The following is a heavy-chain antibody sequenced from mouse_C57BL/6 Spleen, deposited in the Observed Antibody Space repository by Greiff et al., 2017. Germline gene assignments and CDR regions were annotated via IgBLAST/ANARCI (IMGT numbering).Heavy chain of an antibody. D-gene: IGHD4-1*02. CDR3: ANRQLGPKWAFDY. V-gene: IGHV1-55*01. CDR1: GYTFTSYW. Sequence: QVQLQQPGAELVKPGASVKMSCKASGYTFTSYWITWVKQRPGQGLEWIGDIYPGSGSTNYNEKFKSKATLTVDTSSSTAYMQLSSLTSEDSAVYYCANRQLGPKWAFDYWGQGTTLTVSS. J-gene: IGHJ2*01. CDR2: IYPGSGST.